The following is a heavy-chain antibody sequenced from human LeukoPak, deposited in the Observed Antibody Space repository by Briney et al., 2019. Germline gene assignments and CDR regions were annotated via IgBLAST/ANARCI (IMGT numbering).Heavy chain of an antibody. CDR1: GYSISSGYY. CDR3: ARVHLLRGYCSGGSCYGPYNWFDP. J-gene: IGHJ5*02. V-gene: IGHV4-38-2*02. CDR2: IYHSGST. Sequence: SETLSLTCTVSGYSISSGYYWGWIRQPPGKGLEWIGSIYHSGSTYYNPSLKSRVTISVDTSKNQFSLKLSSVTAAGTAVYYCARVHLLRGYCSGGSCYGPYNWFDPWGQGTLVTVSS. D-gene: IGHD2-15*01.